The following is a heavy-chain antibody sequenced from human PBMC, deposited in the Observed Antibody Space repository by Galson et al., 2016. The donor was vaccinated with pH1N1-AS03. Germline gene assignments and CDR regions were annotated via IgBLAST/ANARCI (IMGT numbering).Heavy chain of an antibody. J-gene: IGHJ5*01. CDR1: GGSISSDSYH. CDR2: IYPTGNT. Sequence: LSLTCTVSGGSISSDSYHWGWIRQPPGKGLEWIGLIYPTGNTYYNPSLKSRFTISVDTSKDQFPLNLNSVTAADTAAYDCARLRVDRNWLDPWGQGTTVTVAS. D-gene: IGHD3-22*01. CDR3: ARLRVDRNWLDP. V-gene: IGHV4-39*06.